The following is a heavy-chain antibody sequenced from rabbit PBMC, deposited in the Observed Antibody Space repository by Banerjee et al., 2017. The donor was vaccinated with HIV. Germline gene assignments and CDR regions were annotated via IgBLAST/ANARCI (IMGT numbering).Heavy chain of an antibody. CDR2: IDPVFGST. J-gene: IGHJ4*01. CDR3: ARAYNSGWGGYFNL. CDR1: GFDFSSYG. V-gene: IGHV1S7*01. D-gene: IGHD4-1*01. Sequence: QLKESGGGLVQPGGSLKLSCKASGFDFSSYGVSWVRQAPGKGLEWIGYIDPVFGSTFYASWVNGRFTISSHNAQNTLYLQLNSLTAADTATYFCARAYNSGWGGYFNLWGQGTLVTVS.